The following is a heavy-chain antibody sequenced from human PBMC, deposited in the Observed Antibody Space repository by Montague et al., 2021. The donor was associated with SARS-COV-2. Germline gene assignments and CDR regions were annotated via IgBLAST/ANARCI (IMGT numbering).Heavy chain of an antibody. D-gene: IGHD3-10*01. CDR1: GFTFSSYD. J-gene: IGHJ6*02. Sequence: RLSLSASGFTFSSYDMHWVRQAPGKGLEWVAVIWYDGSNQYYGDSVKGRFTISRDNSKNTLYLQMNSLRAEDTAVYYCAREYSAPRWFGEYNRYGMDVWGQGTTVTVSS. CDR2: IWYDGSNQ. V-gene: IGHV3-33*08. CDR3: AREYSAPRWFGEYNRYGMDV.